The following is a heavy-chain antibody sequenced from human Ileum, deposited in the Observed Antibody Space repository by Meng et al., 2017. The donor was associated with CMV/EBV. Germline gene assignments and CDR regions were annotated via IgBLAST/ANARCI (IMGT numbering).Heavy chain of an antibody. J-gene: IGHJ4*02. V-gene: IGHV4-34*01. CDR2: INHSGTT. CDR3: ATDPGGY. D-gene: IGHD1-14*01. CDR1: GGSFSDYY. Sequence: QGPLQEGGGGLLKPSETLSLTCAVYGGSFSDYYWSWIRQPPGRGLEWVGEINHSGTTNYNPSLKSRVTISVDTSKNQFSLKLTSVTAADTAVYFCATDPGGYWGQGTLVTVSS.